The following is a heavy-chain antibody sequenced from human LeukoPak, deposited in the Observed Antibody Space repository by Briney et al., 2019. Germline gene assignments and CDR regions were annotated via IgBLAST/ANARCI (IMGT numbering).Heavy chain of an antibody. Sequence: GGSLRLSCAASGFTFSSYWMHWVRQAPGKGLVWVSRINSDGSSTSYADSVKGRFTISRDNAKNTLYLQMNSLRAEDTAVYYCAKDGIRYFDWPTQGEFDYWGQGTLVTVSS. CDR2: INSDGSST. J-gene: IGHJ4*02. D-gene: IGHD3-9*01. CDR3: AKDGIRYFDWPTQGEFDY. CDR1: GFTFSSYW. V-gene: IGHV3-74*01.